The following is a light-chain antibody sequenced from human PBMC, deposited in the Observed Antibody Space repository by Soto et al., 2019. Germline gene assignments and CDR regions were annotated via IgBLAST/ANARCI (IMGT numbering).Light chain of an antibody. Sequence: DIQMTQSPSSLSASVGDRVTITCRASQSITHYLNWYQQKPGKAPKLLIYDASSLQSVVPSRFSGGGSGTAFTLTISSLQPEDFATYYCQQSYSTPLSFGGGTHVAIK. CDR3: QQSYSTPLS. V-gene: IGKV1-39*01. CDR2: DAS. CDR1: QSITHY. J-gene: IGKJ4*01.